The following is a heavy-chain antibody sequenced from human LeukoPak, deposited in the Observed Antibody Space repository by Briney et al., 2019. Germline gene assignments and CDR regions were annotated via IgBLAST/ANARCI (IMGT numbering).Heavy chain of an antibody. CDR2: ISDSGGNT. V-gene: IGHV3-23*01. CDR1: GFTFSSYA. J-gene: IGHJ2*01. D-gene: IGHD5-12*01. CDR3: AKDGSLATTYFDL. Sequence: PGGSLRLSCAASGFTFSSYAMSWVRQAPWKGLEWVSAISDSGGNTYYADSVKGRFTISRDNSKNALYLQMNSLRAEDTAVYYCAKDGSLATTYFDLWGRGTLVTVSS.